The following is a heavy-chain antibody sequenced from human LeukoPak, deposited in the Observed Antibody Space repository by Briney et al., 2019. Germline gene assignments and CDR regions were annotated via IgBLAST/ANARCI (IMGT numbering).Heavy chain of an antibody. D-gene: IGHD3-22*01. CDR2: IKQDGRDK. CDR1: KFTFSNYW. Sequence: GGSLRLSCAASKFTFSNYWMSWVRQAPGKGLECVASIKQDGRDKYYVDSVKGRFTISRDNANNSLFLQMNSLRAEDTAVYYCARNSRYYSDSSSYYYYWGQGILVTVSS. V-gene: IGHV3-7*01. CDR3: ARNSRYYSDSSSYYYY. J-gene: IGHJ4*02.